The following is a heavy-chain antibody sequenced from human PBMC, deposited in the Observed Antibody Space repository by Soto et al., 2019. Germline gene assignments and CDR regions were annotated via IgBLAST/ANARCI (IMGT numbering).Heavy chain of an antibody. J-gene: IGHJ5*02. CDR2: IYYSGST. CDR3: ARHQSHSSSYVDP. D-gene: IGHD6-13*01. V-gene: IGHV4-39*01. Sequence: QLQLQESGPGLVKPSETLSLTCTVSGGSISSSSYYWGWIRQPPGKGLEWIGSIYYSGSTYYNPSLKSRVTISVSTSNTQFSLKLSSVTAADTAVYYCARHQSHSSSYVDPWGQGTLVTVSS. CDR1: GGSISSSSYY.